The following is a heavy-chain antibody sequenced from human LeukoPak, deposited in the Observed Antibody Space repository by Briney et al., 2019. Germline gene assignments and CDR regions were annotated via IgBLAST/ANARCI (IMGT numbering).Heavy chain of an antibody. Sequence: PSETLSLTCTVSGGSISSSSYYWGWIRQPPGKGLEWIGSIYYSGSTYYNPSLKSRVTISVDTSKNQFSLKLSSVTAADTAVYYCASSEDDDDLGYYFDYWGQGTLVTVSS. J-gene: IGHJ4*02. D-gene: IGHD7-27*01. CDR1: GGSISSSSYY. V-gene: IGHV4-39*01. CDR3: ASSEDDDDLGYYFDY. CDR2: IYYSGST.